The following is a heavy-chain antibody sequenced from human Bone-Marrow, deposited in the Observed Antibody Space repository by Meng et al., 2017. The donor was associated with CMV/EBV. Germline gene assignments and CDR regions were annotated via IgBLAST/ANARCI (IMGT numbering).Heavy chain of an antibody. Sequence: SETLSLTCTVSGGSISSSSYYWGWIRQPPGKGLEWIGSIYYSGSTYYNPSLKSRVTISVDTSKNQFSLKLSSVTAADTAVYYRARDTETSYSIAAAGTGGDYWGQGTLVTVSS. V-gene: IGHV4-39*07. CDR1: GGSISSSSYY. CDR2: IYYSGST. D-gene: IGHD6-13*01. J-gene: IGHJ4*02. CDR3: ARDTETSYSIAAAGTGGDY.